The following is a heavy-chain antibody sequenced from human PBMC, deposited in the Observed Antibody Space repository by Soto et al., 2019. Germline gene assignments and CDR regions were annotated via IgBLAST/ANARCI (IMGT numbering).Heavy chain of an antibody. CDR3: ARALGYSGYAGMDV. CDR2: ISPDNGNT. J-gene: IGHJ6*02. CDR1: GYTFTIYG. V-gene: IGHV1-18*01. D-gene: IGHD5-12*01. Sequence: QVQLVQSGGEVKKPGASVKVSCKASGYTFTIYGINWVRQAPGQGLEWMGWISPDNGNTNYAQKLQGRVTMTTDKSTSTAYMELRILRSDDTAVYYCARALGYSGYAGMDVWGQGTTVTVSS.